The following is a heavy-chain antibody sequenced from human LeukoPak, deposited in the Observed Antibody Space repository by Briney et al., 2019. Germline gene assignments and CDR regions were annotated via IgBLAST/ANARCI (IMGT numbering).Heavy chain of an antibody. CDR1: GGSISSSSYY. Sequence: SETLSLTCTVSGGSISSSSYYWGWIHQPPGKGLEWIGSIYYSGSTYYNPSLKSRVTISVDTSKNQFSLKLSSVTATDTAVYYCARTLLGYYYDSSGYYFDYWGQGTLVTVSS. CDR3: ARTLLGYYYDSSGYYFDY. D-gene: IGHD3-22*01. V-gene: IGHV4-39*01. J-gene: IGHJ4*02. CDR2: IYYSGST.